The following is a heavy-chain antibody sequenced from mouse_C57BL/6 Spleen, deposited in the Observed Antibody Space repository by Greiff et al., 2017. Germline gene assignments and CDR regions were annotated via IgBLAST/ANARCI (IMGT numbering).Heavy chain of an antibody. J-gene: IGHJ2*01. V-gene: IGHV5-12*01. CDR3: ARPNWDRGYYFDY. CDR1: GFTFSDYY. Sequence: EVQVVESGGGLVQPGGSLKLSCAASGFTFSDYYMYWVRQTPEKRLEWVAYISNGGGSTYYPDTVKGRFTISRDNAKNTLYLQMSRLKSEDTAMYYCARPNWDRGYYFDYWGQGTTLTVSS. D-gene: IGHD4-1*01. CDR2: ISNGGGST.